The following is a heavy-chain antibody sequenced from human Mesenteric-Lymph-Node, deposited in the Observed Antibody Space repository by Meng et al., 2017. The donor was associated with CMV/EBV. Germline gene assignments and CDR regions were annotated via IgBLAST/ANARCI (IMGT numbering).Heavy chain of an antibody. CDR1: GFTFSNYA. CDR3: AKGRTGYSYGELDY. CDR2: IGGSGGNT. V-gene: IGHV3-23*01. Sequence: GESLKISCVASGFTFSNYAMSWVRQAPGKGLEWVSAIGGSGGNTYYADSVKGRFTISRDNSKNTLYLQMNSLRAEDTAVYYCAKGRTGYSYGELDYWGQGTLVTVSS. D-gene: IGHD5-18*01. J-gene: IGHJ4*02.